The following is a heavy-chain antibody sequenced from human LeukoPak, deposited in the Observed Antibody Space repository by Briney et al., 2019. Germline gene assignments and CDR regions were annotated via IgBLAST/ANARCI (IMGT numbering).Heavy chain of an antibody. Sequence: PGGSLRLSCVASGFTFSASCMHWVRQAPEKGLEWVSRICPDGSVVNHADSVKGRFTTSRDNAKNTVFLQMNSLRVDDTAVYYCVRDLREADHWGLGTLVTVSS. CDR3: VRDLREADH. CDR1: GFTFSASC. V-gene: IGHV3-74*01. D-gene: IGHD3-10*01. J-gene: IGHJ4*02. CDR2: ICPDGSVV.